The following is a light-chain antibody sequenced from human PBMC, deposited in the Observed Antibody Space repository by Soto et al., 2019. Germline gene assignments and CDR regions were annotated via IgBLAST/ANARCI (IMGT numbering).Light chain of an antibody. V-gene: IGLV2-14*01. J-gene: IGLJ1*01. CDR1: STDVGGYKY. CDR2: EVN. CDR3: SSFSSSSTPYV. Sequence: QPVLTQPASVSGSPGQSITISCTGTSTDVGGYKYVSWYQQHPGTAPKLMIFEVNGRPSGVSDRFSGSKSGNTASLTISGLQPEDEADYYCSSFSSSSTPYVFGTGTKLTVL.